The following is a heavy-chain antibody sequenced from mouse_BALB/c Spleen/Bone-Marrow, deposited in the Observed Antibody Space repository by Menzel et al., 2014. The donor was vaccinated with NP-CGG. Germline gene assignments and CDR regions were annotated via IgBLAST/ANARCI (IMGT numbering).Heavy chain of an antibody. CDR2: IRLKSNNYET. Sequence: EVKLVESGGGLVQPGGSMKFSCVATGVTFSNYWMNWVRQSPERGLEWVAEIRLKSNNYETHYAESVKGRFTIPRDDSKSRVYLQMNNLRAEDTGIYYCMYGNPFAYWGQGTLVTVSA. J-gene: IGHJ3*01. CDR3: MYGNPFAY. CDR1: GVTFSNYW. V-gene: IGHV6-6*02. D-gene: IGHD2-10*02.